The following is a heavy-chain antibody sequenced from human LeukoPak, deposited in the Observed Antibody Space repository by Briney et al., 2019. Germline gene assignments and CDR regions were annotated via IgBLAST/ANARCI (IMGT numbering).Heavy chain of an antibody. CDR1: GYTRIELS. Sequence: GASVKVSCKISGYTRIELSMNWVRQAPGKGLEWMGGFVPENGETTYAQKFQGRVTMTEDTSTDTAYMELSSLRSEDTAVYYCATHTVFGVVTYAFHNWAEGRWSPCLQ. D-gene: IGHD3-3*01. V-gene: IGHV1-24*01. CDR2: FVPENGET. CDR3: ATHTVFGVVTYAFHN. J-gene: IGHJ3*02.